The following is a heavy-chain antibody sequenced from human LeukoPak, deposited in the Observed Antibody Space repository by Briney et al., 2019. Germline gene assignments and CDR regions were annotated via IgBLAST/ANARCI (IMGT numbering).Heavy chain of an antibody. D-gene: IGHD3-22*01. CDR1: GFTFSDYA. V-gene: IGHV3-49*04. CDR3: SRFYSSGWASGAFDI. CDR2: IRNKANGGTT. J-gene: IGHJ3*02. Sequence: GGSLRLSCTTSGFTFSDYAVSWVRQAPGKGLEWIGFIRNKANGGTTEYAASVKGRFTISRDDSKTIAHLQMSSLKTEDTAIYYCSRFYSSGWASGAFDIWGQGTMVTVSS.